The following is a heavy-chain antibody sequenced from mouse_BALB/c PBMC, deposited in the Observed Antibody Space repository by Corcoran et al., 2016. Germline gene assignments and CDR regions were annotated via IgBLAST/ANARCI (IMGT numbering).Heavy chain of an antibody. V-gene: IGHV1-9*01. J-gene: IGHJ2*01. CDR1: GYTFSSYW. CDR3: ARAARATYFDY. CDR2: ILPGSGST. D-gene: IGHD3-1*01. Sequence: QVQLQQSGAELMKPGASVKISCKATGYTFSSYWIEWVKQRPGHGLEWIGEILPGSGSTNYNEKFKGKATFTADTSSNPAYMQLSSLSSEDSAVYYWARAARATYFDYWGQGTTLTVSS.